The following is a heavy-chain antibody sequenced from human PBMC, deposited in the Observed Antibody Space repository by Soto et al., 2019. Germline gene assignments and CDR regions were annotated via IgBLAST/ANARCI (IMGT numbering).Heavy chain of an antibody. CDR2: IQSGGRT. Sequence: GGSLRLSCAASGFTVSSKYMSWVRQAPGKGLEWVSLIQSGGRTYYADSVKGRFTISRDTSKNTLHLQMNSLRAEDTAVYYCAGGYSYGPYYYYYGMDVWGQGTTVTVSS. J-gene: IGHJ6*02. CDR3: AGGYSYGPYYYYYGMDV. CDR1: GFTVSSKY. V-gene: IGHV3-66*01. D-gene: IGHD5-18*01.